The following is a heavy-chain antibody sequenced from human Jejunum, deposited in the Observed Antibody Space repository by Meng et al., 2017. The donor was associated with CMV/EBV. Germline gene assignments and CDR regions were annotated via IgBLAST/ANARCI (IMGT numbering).Heavy chain of an antibody. CDR3: ARVWVGATSGDY. J-gene: IGHJ4*02. CDR2: INVYNGNT. Sequence: QVQLGQAGAEVKRHGASVKVSCKASGFTFNTYGITWVRQAPGQGIEWMGWINVYNGNTNYAQNLQDRVTMTTDTSTSTAYMELRSLVSDDTAVYYCARVWVGATSGDYWGQGTLVTVSS. V-gene: IGHV1-18*01. CDR1: GFTFNTYG. D-gene: IGHD1-26*01.